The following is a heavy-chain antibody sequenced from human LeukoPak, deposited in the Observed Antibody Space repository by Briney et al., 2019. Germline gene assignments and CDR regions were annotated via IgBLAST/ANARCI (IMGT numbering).Heavy chain of an antibody. Sequence: SETLSLTCSVSGGSISSSYYYWSWIRQPPGKGLEWIGYVYYGGGTNYTPSLKSRVSIALGPSKNQFSLKLYSVTAADTAVYYCAGSRRRYYASGSYSIPLLDYWGQGTLVTVSS. CDR3: AGSRRRYYASGSYSIPLLDY. J-gene: IGHJ4*02. CDR2: VYYGGGT. V-gene: IGHV4-61*05. CDR1: GGSISSSYYY. D-gene: IGHD3-10*01.